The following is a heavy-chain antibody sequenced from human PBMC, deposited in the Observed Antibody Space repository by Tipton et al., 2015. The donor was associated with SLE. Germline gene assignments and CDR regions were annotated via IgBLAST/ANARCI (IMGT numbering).Heavy chain of an antibody. D-gene: IGHD5-12*01. J-gene: IGHJ6*03. Sequence: TLSLTCTVSGGSISSYYWSWIRQPPGEGLEWIGNIYHSGSTNYNPSVKSRVTISVDTSKNQFSLKLSCVTAADTAVYYCARGGLGYSHYYYTDVWGKATTVTVSS. CDR3: ARGGLGYSHYYYTDV. CDR2: IYHSGST. CDR1: GGSISSYY. V-gene: IGHV4-59*01.